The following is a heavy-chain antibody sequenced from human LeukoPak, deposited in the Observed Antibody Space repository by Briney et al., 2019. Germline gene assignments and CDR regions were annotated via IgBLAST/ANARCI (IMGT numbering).Heavy chain of an antibody. Sequence: GGSLRLSCAASGFTFSAYGMHWVRQAPGKGLEWVAVISYEGKTKYYADSVKGRFTISKDNSMNTLYLQMNSLRVEDTAVYYCARKQNSGWSPAGFDPWGQGTLVTVSS. CDR3: ARKQNSGWSPAGFDP. CDR1: GFTFSAYG. J-gene: IGHJ5*02. D-gene: IGHD6-19*01. CDR2: ISYEGKTK. V-gene: IGHV3-30*03.